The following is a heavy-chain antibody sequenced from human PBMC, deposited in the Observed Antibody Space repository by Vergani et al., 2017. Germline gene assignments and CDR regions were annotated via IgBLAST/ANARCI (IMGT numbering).Heavy chain of an antibody. CDR1: GGSFSGYY. V-gene: IGHV4-34*01. Sequence: QVQLQQWGAGLLKPSETLSLTCAVYGGSFSGYYWSWIRQPSGKGLEWIGEINHSGNTNYNPSLKSRVTISVDTSKNQFSLNLSSVTAADTAVYYCANLWFGGAVVYWGQGTLVTVSS. D-gene: IGHD3-10*01. CDR2: INHSGNT. CDR3: ANLWFGGAVVY. J-gene: IGHJ4*02.